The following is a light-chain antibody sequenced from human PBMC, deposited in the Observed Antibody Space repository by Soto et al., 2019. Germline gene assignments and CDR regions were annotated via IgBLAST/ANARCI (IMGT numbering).Light chain of an antibody. Sequence: EIVMTQYPATLSVSPGERATLSCRASQSIRSNLAWYQQKPGQAPRLLIYDASSRATGIPARFSGTESGTEFTLTISSLQSEDSAVYYCQQYSDWPLSFGQGTKV. CDR3: QQYSDWPLS. CDR1: QSIRSN. CDR2: DAS. J-gene: IGKJ1*01. V-gene: IGKV3-15*01.